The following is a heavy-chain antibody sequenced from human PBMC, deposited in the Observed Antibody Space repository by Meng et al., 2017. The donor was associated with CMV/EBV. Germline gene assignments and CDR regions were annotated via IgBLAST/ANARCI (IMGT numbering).Heavy chain of an antibody. CDR2: ISYDGSNK. V-gene: IGHV3-30*19. Sequence: GGSLRLSCAASGFTFDIYGLHWVRQAPGKGLEWVAVISYDGSNKYYADSVKGRFTISRDNSKNTLYLQMNSLRAEDTAVYYCARDVVPAAIPRWYFDLWGRGTLVTVSS. J-gene: IGHJ2*01. CDR3: ARDVVPAAIPRWYFDL. D-gene: IGHD2-2*02. CDR1: GFTFDIYG.